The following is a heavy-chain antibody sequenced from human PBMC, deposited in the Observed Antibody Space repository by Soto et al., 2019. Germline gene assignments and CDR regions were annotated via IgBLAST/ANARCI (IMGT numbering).Heavy chain of an antibody. CDR3: AKDVGSSGWYDGFGS. J-gene: IGHJ4*02. Sequence: VQLVESGGGLVQPGRSLRLSCAASGFSFGDYAMQWVRQVPGKGLEWVSSISWNGESIGYADSVKGRFTISRDNGKKSVYLQMNSLRGEDTALYYCAKDVGSSGWYDGFGSWGQGTLVTVS. D-gene: IGHD6-19*01. CDR1: GFSFGDYA. V-gene: IGHV3-9*01. CDR2: ISWNGESI.